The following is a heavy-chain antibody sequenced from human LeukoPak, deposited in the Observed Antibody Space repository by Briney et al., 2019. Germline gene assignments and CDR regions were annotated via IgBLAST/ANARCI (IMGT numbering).Heavy chain of an antibody. CDR1: GGSISSSSYY. CDR3: ARMGYRRAYGDHVGGNDY. V-gene: IGHV4-39*01. D-gene: IGHD4-17*01. Sequence: SETLSLTCTVSGGSISSSSYYWGWIRQPPGKGLEWIGSIYYSGSTYYNPSLKSRVTISVDTSKNQFSLKLSSVTAADTAVYYCARMGYRRAYGDHVGGNDYWGQGTLVTVSS. J-gene: IGHJ4*02. CDR2: IYYSGST.